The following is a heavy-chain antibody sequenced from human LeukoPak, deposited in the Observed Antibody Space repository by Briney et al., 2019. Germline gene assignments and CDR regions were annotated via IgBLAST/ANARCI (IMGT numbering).Heavy chain of an antibody. Sequence: ASVKVPCKASGYTFRDYGISWVRQAPGQGLEWMGWISPYNGNTNYAQKLQGRVTMTTDTPTSTAYMELRSLRSDDTAVYYCARDGDYYGSGNFDYWGQGTLVTVSS. V-gene: IGHV1-18*01. CDR1: GYTFRDYG. D-gene: IGHD3-10*01. CDR3: ARDGDYYGSGNFDY. J-gene: IGHJ4*02. CDR2: ISPYNGNT.